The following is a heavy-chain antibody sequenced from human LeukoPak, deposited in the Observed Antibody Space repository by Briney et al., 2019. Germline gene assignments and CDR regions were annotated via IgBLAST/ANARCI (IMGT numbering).Heavy chain of an antibody. V-gene: IGHV1-8*01. CDR1: GYTFTSYD. CDR2: MNPNSGNT. J-gene: IGHJ3*02. Sequence: ASVKVSCEASGYTFTSYDIDWVRQATGQGLEWMGWMNPNSGNTGYAQKFQGRVTMTRNTSISTAYMELSSLRSEDTAVYYCARAEFGSFSHAFDIWGQGTMVTVSS. D-gene: IGHD3-10*01. CDR3: ARAEFGSFSHAFDI.